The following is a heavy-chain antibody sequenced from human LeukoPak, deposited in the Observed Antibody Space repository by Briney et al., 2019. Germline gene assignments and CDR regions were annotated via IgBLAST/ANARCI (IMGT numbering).Heavy chain of an antibody. V-gene: IGHV4-31*03. Sequence: SETLSLTCTVSGGSISSGGYYWSWIRQYPGKGLEWIGYIYYSGSTYYNPSLKSRVTISVDTSRNQFSLKLSSVTAADTAVYYCARRSYYDGSGYYYYWGQGTLVTVSS. CDR1: GGSISSGGYY. J-gene: IGHJ4*02. CDR2: IYYSGST. CDR3: ARRSYYDGSGYYYY. D-gene: IGHD3-22*01.